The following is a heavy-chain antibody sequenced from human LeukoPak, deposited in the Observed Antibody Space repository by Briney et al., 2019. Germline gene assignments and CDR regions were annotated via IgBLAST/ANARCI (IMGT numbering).Heavy chain of an antibody. Sequence: PSETLSLTCTVSGGSISVSSYYWGWIRQPPGKGLEWIASIYYSGSTYYNPSLQSRVTMSVDSSKNQFSLRLSSVTAADTAVYYCAREQMAATGTIDYWGQGTLVTVSP. V-gene: IGHV4-39*07. CDR3: AREQMAATGTIDY. J-gene: IGHJ4*02. CDR2: IYYSGST. CDR1: GGSISVSSYY. D-gene: IGHD1-1*01.